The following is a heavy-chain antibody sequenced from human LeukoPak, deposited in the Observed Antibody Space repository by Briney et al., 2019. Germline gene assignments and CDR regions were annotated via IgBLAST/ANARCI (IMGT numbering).Heavy chain of an antibody. J-gene: IGHJ4*02. CDR1: GYTLTELS. CDR2: FDPEDGET. CDR3: ATTRPGVTAIGYFDY. D-gene: IGHD2-21*02. Sequence: ASVKVSCKVSGYTLTELSMHWVRQAPGKGLEWMGGFDPEDGETIYAQKFQGRVTMTEDTSTDTAYMELSSLRSEGTAVYYCATTRPGVTAIGYFDYWGQGTLVTVSS. V-gene: IGHV1-24*01.